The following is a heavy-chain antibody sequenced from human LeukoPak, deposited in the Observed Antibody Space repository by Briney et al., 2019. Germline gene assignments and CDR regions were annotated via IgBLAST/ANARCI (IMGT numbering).Heavy chain of an antibody. CDR1: GFTFGDYA. D-gene: IGHD1-26*01. CDR2: ITWDSGTI. V-gene: IGHV3-9*01. Sequence: GGSLRLSCAASGFTFGDYAMHWVRQVPGEGLEWVSGITWDSGTIGYADSVKGRFTISRDNARNSLYLQMNSLRAEDTAVYHCARDPYSGSYGNYYYYFMDVWGKGTTVTISS. J-gene: IGHJ6*03. CDR3: ARDPYSGSYGNYYYYFMDV.